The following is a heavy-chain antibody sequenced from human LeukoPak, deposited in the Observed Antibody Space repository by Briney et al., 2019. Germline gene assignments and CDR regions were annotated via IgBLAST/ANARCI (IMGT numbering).Heavy chain of an antibody. Sequence: GGSLRLSCAAPGFTFSSYWMHWVRQAPGKGLVWVSRINSDGTSTYYADSVKGRFTISRDNSKNTLYLQMNSLRAEDTAVYYCARGGIRGYYWGQGTLVTVSS. CDR1: GFTFSSYW. CDR3: ARGGIRGYY. D-gene: IGHD3-16*01. J-gene: IGHJ4*02. CDR2: INSDGTST. V-gene: IGHV3-74*01.